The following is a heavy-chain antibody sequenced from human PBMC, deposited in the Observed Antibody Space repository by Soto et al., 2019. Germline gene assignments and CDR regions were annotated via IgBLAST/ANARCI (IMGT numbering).Heavy chain of an antibody. CDR3: AKDRYCSATSCQDSGS. CDR1: GFTFSSYA. CDR2: ISGSGGIT. J-gene: IGHJ4*02. V-gene: IGHV3-23*01. D-gene: IGHD2-2*01. Sequence: GGSLRLSCAASGFTFSSYAMSCLRQAPGKGLEGGSAISGSGGITYYADSVNGRFTISIDNSKNTLYLQMTGLRVEDTAVYYCAKDRYCSATSCQDSGSWGQGTLVTVSS.